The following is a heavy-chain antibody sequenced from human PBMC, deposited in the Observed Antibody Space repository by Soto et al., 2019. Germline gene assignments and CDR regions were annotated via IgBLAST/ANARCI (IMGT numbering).Heavy chain of an antibody. Sequence: PGGSLRLSCAASGFTFSDYYMSWIRQAPGKGLEWVSYISSSGSTIYYADSVKGRFTISRDNAKNSLYLQMNSLRAEDTAVYYCAKDPTYCGGDCYPGYYGMDVWGQGTTVTVSS. CDR1: GFTFSDYY. CDR2: ISSSGSTI. D-gene: IGHD2-21*02. CDR3: AKDPTYCGGDCYPGYYGMDV. V-gene: IGHV3-11*01. J-gene: IGHJ6*02.